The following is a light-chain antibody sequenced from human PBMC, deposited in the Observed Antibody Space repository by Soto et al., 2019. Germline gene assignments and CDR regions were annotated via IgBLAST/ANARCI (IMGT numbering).Light chain of an antibody. Sequence: QSVLTQPPSVSGAPGQRVSISCTGSSTNIGAGYGVHWYQQVPGTAPKLLIYGNNNRPSGIPDRFSGSKSDTSASLAIAGLQAEDEADYYCQSYDSGLSTYVFGTGTKLTVL. J-gene: IGLJ1*01. CDR1: STNIGAGYG. CDR3: QSYDSGLSTYV. V-gene: IGLV1-40*01. CDR2: GNN.